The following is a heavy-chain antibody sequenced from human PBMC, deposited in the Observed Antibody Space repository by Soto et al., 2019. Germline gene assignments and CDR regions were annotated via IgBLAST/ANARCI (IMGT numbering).Heavy chain of an antibody. J-gene: IGHJ6*02. CDR1: GGSISSSNW. Sequence: TSETLSLTCAVSGGSISSSNWWSWVRQPPGKGLEWIGEIYHSGSTNYNPSLKSRVTISVDKSKNQFSLKLGSVTAADTAVYYCARDRAAAKNYYGMDVWGQGTTVTVSS. V-gene: IGHV4-4*02. CDR3: ARDRAAAKNYYGMDV. D-gene: IGHD6-13*01. CDR2: IYHSGST.